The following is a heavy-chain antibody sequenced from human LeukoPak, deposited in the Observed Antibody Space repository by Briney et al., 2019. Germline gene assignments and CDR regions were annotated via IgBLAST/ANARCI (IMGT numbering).Heavy chain of an antibody. CDR3: ARGLDCSGGSCYRYYFDY. CDR2: INHSGST. V-gene: IGHV4-34*01. D-gene: IGHD2-15*01. CDR1: GGSFSGYY. Sequence: PSETLSLTCAVYGGSFSGYYWSWIRQPPGKGLEWIGEINHSGSTNYNPSLKSRVTISVDTSKNQFSLKLSPVTAADTAVYYCARGLDCSGGSCYRYYFDYWGQGTLVTVSS. J-gene: IGHJ4*02.